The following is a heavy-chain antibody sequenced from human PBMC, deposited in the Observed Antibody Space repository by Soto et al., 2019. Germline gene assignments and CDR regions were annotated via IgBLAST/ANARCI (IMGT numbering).Heavy chain of an antibody. CDR3: ARDKITGLFDY. CDR1: GGSFSGYY. Sequence: PSETLSLTGSVYGGSFSGYYCTWIRQPPGTGLEGIGGINHSGSTNYNPSLKSRVTISVDTSKTQFSLKLTSVPAADPAVYYCARDKITGLFDYWGQGTLVTVSS. CDR2: INHSGST. V-gene: IGHV4-34*01. J-gene: IGHJ4*02. D-gene: IGHD2-8*02.